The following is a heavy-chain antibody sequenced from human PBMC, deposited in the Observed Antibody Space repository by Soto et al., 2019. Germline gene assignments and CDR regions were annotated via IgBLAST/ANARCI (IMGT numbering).Heavy chain of an antibody. CDR1: GGSISSTSYY. D-gene: IGHD3-10*01. CDR3: AREQLGVVDY. V-gene: IGHV4-39*02. J-gene: IGHJ4*02. Sequence: QLQLQESGPGLVKPSETLSLTCTVSGGSISSTSYYWGWIRQPPGKGLEWIGTIHYTGSTFYNPSLTSRVTMSVDTSKNQFSLQLSSLTAADAAVYYCAREQLGVVDYWGQGTLVTVSS. CDR2: IHYTGST.